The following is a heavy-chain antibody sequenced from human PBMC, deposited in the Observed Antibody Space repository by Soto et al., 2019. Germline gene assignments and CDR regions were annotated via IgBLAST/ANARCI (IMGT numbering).Heavy chain of an antibody. V-gene: IGHV1-18*04. CDR3: ARDMGYSSSPNWFDP. J-gene: IGHJ5*02. CDR2: ISAYNGNT. D-gene: IGHD6-13*01. CDR1: GYTFTSYG. Sequence: ASVKVSCKASGYTFTSYGISWLRQAPGQGLEWMGWISAYNGNTNYAQKLQGRVTMTTDTSTSTAYMELRSLRSDDTAVYYCARDMGYSSSPNWFDPWGQGTLVTVSS.